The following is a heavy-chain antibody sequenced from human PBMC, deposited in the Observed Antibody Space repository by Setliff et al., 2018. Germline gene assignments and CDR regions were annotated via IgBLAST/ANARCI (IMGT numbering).Heavy chain of an antibody. V-gene: IGHV1-69*05. D-gene: IGHD3-22*01. J-gene: IGHJ6*03. CDR1: GGTFSSYG. CDR2: TIPIFGTT. CDR3: VREGVDSRSSTDYRYYMDV. Sequence: SVKVSCKASGGTFSSYGVSWVRQAPEQGLEWMGGTIPIFGTTDYAQKFRGRVTIITDESTSTAFMQLSSLRSEDTAVYYCVREGVDSRSSTDYRYYMDVWGKGTTVTVSS.